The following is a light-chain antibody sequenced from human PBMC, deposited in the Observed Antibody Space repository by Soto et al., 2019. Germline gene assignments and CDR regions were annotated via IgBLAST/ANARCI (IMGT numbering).Light chain of an antibody. CDR2: VAS. Sequence: EIVLTQSPGTLSLSPGERASLSCRSSQSVSGNHLAWYQQRPGQAPRLLIYVASTRATGIPDRFSGSGSGTDFTLTISRLEPEDFAMYYCQQYGSSRGAFGQGTKLEIK. CDR3: QQYGSSRGA. V-gene: IGKV3-20*01. CDR1: QSVSGNH. J-gene: IGKJ2*01.